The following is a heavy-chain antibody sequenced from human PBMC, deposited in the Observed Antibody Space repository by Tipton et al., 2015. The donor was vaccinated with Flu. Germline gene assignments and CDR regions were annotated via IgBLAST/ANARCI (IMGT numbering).Heavy chain of an antibody. CDR2: IYPSGTT. D-gene: IGHD3-10*02. Sequence: TLSLTCTVSSGSIRSTNYFCAWIRQPPGKRLELIGSIYPSGTTYYNPSLKSRVTISVDTSKSHFSLKLRSVTAADTAVYYCARLSYYDVDLKNFYFDYWGQGALVTVSS. CDR1: SGSIRSTNYF. V-gene: IGHV4-39*02. CDR3: ARLSYYDVDLKNFYFDY. J-gene: IGHJ4*02.